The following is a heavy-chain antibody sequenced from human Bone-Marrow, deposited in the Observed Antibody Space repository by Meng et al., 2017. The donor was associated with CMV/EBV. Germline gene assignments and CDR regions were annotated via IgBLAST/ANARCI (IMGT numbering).Heavy chain of an antibody. D-gene: IGHD2-21*01. CDR2: INPNSGAT. J-gene: IGHJ4*02. CDR3: ARDPAYCGGDCGY. Sequence: VQLVQSGGEVKKSGASVKGSCKASEYSFTGWCIYWVRQAPGQGLEWMGRINPNSGATEYAQNFQDRVTMTRETSISTAYMELSRLRSDDTAVYYCARDPAYCGGDCGYWGQGTLVTVSS. V-gene: IGHV1-2*06. CDR1: EYSFTGWC.